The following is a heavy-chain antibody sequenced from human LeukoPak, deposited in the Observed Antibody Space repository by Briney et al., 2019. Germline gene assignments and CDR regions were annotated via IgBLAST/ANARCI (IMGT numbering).Heavy chain of an antibody. Sequence: SETLSLTXAVYGGSFRGYYWSWIRQTPGKGLEWIGEINHSGSTNYNPSLKSRVTISVDTSKNQFSLKLSSVTAADTAVYYCARLWRGYDYWGQGTLVTVSS. CDR2: INHSGST. J-gene: IGHJ4*02. CDR3: ARLWRGYDY. D-gene: IGHD2-21*01. CDR1: GGSFRGYY. V-gene: IGHV4-34*01.